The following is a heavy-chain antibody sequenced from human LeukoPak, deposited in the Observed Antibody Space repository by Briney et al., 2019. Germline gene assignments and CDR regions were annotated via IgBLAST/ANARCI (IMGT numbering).Heavy chain of an antibody. CDR1: GYTFTGYY. D-gene: IGHD2-2*03. Sequence: GASVKVSCKASGYTFTGYYMHWVRQAPGQGLEWMGWINPNSGGTNYAQKFQGRVTMTRDTSISTAYMELSRLRSDDTAVYYCARDGCRSRDYYYYYMDVWGKGTTVTVSS. CDR3: ARDGCRSRDYYYYYMDV. V-gene: IGHV1-2*02. J-gene: IGHJ6*03. CDR2: INPNSGGT.